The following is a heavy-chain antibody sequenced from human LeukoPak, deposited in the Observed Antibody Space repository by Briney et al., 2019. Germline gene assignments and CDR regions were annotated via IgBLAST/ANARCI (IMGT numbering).Heavy chain of an antibody. CDR2: IDPSDSYT. D-gene: IGHD2-2*01. V-gene: IGHV5-10-1*01. Sequence: RGESLKISCKGSGYSFTSYWISWVRQMPGKGLEWMGRIDPSDSYTNYSPSFQGHVTISADKSISTAYLQWSSLKASDAAMYYCARHKWPYPAASQPLDYWGQGTLVTISS. CDR1: GYSFTSYW. CDR3: ARHKWPYPAASQPLDY. J-gene: IGHJ4*02.